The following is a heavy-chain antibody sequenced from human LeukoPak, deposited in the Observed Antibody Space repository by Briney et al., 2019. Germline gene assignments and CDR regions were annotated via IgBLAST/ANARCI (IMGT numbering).Heavy chain of an antibody. CDR2: IYSGGNT. J-gene: IGHJ4*02. Sequence: PGGSLRLSCAASGFSVSNYYMSWVRQAPGKGLEWVSVIYSGGNTYYTDSVKGRFTTSRDNPKNTVFLQMGSLRGEDTAVYYCARCYYDGSGFYYYFDYWGQGTLVTVSS. CDR1: GFSVSNYY. D-gene: IGHD3-22*01. CDR3: ARCYYDGSGFYYYFDY. V-gene: IGHV3-53*01.